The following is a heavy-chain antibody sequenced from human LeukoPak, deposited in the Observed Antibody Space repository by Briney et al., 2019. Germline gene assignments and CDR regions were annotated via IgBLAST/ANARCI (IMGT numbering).Heavy chain of an antibody. CDR2: INTDGAWL. V-gene: IGHV3-23*01. Sequence: GGSLRLSCAASGFTLRRYVMSWVRPAPRRGREWVSGINTDGAWLYYADSVKGRFTISRDNSENTLYLQINSLRVEDTAIHYCAKSTAPCSRGSCYSALESWGEGTLVTVPS. CDR3: AKSTAPCSRGSCYSALES. J-gene: IGHJ4*02. D-gene: IGHD2-15*01. CDR1: GFTLRRYV.